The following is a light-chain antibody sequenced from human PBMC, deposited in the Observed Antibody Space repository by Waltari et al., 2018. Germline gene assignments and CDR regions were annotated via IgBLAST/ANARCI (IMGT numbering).Light chain of an antibody. CDR2: GAS. V-gene: IGKV3-20*01. J-gene: IGKJ3*01. Sequence: EIVLTQSPGTLSLSPGERDTLSCRASQSVSSSYLAWYQQRPGQAPRLLIYGASSRATGIPDRFSGSGSGTDFTLTLSRLEPEDFAVYYCQQYGSSPLTFGPGTKVDIK. CDR3: QQYGSSPLT. CDR1: QSVSSSY.